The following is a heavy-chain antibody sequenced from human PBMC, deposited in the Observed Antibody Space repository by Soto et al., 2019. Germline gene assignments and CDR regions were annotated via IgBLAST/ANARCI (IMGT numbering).Heavy chain of an antibody. CDR3: ARDRYFHSSAPGSRWFDP. CDR2: IYYSGST. CDR1: GGSISSGGYY. Sequence: LSLTCTVSGGSISSGGYYWSWIRQHPGKGLEWIGYIYYSGSTYYNPSLKSRVTISVDTSKNQFSLKLSSVTAADTAVYYCARDRYFHSSAPGSRWFDPWGQGTLVTVAS. J-gene: IGHJ5*02. V-gene: IGHV4-31*03. D-gene: IGHD3-9*01.